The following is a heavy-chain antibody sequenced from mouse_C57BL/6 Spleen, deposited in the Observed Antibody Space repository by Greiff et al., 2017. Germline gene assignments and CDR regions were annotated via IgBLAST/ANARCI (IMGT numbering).Heavy chain of an antibody. J-gene: IGHJ4*01. D-gene: IGHD2-4*01. CDR2: IIPGSGGT. CDR1: GYAFTNYL. CDR3: ARSGDEYDDYAMDY. Sequence: VQGVESGPELVRPGTSVKVSCKASGYAFTNYLIEWVKQRPGQGLEWIGVIIPGSGGTNYNEKFKGKATLTVDKSSSTAYMLLSSLTSEDSAVYFCARSGDEYDDYAMDYWGQGTSVTVSS. V-gene: IGHV1-54*01.